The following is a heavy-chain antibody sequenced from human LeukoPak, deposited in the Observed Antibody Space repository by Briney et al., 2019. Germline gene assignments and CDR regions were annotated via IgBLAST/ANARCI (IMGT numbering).Heavy chain of an antibody. J-gene: IGHJ6*03. CDR1: GGSFSGYY. CDR3: ARVRMSGFYYYYYYMDV. D-gene: IGHD2-15*01. CDR2: INHSGST. V-gene: IGHV4-34*01. Sequence: SETLSLTCAVYGGSFSGYYWSWIRQPPGKGLEWIGEINHSGSTNYNPSLKSRVTISVDMSKNQFSLKLSSVTAADTAVYYCARVRMSGFYYYYYYMDVWDKGTTVTVSS.